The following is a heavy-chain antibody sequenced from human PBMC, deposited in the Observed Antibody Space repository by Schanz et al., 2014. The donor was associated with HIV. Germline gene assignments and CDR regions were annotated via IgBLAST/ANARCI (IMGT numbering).Heavy chain of an antibody. V-gene: IGHV1-69*01. D-gene: IGHD6-6*01. J-gene: IGHJ6*02. CDR3: AREPSFSGLDV. CDR2: IIPIFGTA. CDR1: EGTLSSNA. Sequence: QVQLVQSGAEVKKPGSSVKVSCKASEGTLSSNAISWVRQAPGQGLEWMGGIIPIFGTATYAQKFQGRVTVTADESTSTAYMELSSLRFEDTAVYYCAREPSFSGLDVWGQGTTVIVSS.